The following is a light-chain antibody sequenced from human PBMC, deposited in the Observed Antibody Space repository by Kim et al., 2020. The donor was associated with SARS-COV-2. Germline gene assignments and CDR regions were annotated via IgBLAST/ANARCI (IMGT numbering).Light chain of an antibody. CDR3: ASRDSSGNLFV. J-gene: IGLJ1*01. V-gene: IGLV3-19*01. CDR1: SLRTSY. CDR2: YKD. Sequence: SSELTQDPTVSVALGQTVRITCQGDSLRTSYASWYQQKPGQAPILVIYYKDNRPSGIPDRFSGSSSGNTASLTITGPQAEDEADYYCASRDSSGNLFVFGSGTKVTVL.